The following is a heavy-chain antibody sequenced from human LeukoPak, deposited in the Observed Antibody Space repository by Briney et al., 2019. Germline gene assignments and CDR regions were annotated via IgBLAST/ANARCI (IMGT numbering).Heavy chain of an antibody. CDR3: ATYLYGGDYGSYYFDY. D-gene: IGHD4-23*01. Sequence: SETLSLTCTVSGGSINSYYWSWIRQPPGKGLEWIGEIYHGGTTNYNPSLRSRVTMSVDKSKNQFYLKVSSVTAADTAVYYCATYLYGGDYGSYYFDYWGQGTLVTVSP. J-gene: IGHJ4*02. V-gene: IGHV4-59*12. CDR2: IYHGGTT. CDR1: GGSINSYY.